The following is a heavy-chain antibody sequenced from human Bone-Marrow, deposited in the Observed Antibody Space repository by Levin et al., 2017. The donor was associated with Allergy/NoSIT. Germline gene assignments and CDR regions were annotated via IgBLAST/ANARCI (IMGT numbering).Heavy chain of an antibody. V-gene: IGHV3-7*01. CDR2: IKQDGSEK. CDR1: GFSFSNYW. J-gene: IGHJ4*02. Sequence: GESLKISCAASGFSFSNYWMSWVRQAPGKGLEWVANIKQDGSEKHYVDSVTGRFAISRDNAKNSMFLQMNSLRVEDTAVYYCARFGDGPTTLDGGGGDYWGQGTLVTVSS. CDR3: ARFGDGPTTLDGGGGDY. D-gene: IGHD3-10*01.